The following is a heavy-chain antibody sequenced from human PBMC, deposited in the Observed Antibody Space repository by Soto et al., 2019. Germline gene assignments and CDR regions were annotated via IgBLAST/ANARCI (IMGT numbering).Heavy chain of an antibody. CDR2: VSADGVSS. J-gene: IGHJ4*02. CDR3: AKTRQAPVGTHFFDL. V-gene: IGHV3-23*01. CDR1: GFTFSSFA. Sequence: GGSLRLSCEGSGFTFSSFAMGWVRQAPGKGLEWLSSVSADGVSSFSADSVRGRFRVSRDNSKNTLFLQMRFLRVEDTAVYYCAKTRQAPVGTHFFDLWGQGTQGTVS.